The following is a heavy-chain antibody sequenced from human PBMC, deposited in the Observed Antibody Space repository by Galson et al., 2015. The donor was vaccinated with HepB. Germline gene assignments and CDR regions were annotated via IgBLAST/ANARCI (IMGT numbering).Heavy chain of an antibody. CDR1: GYSFTSYW. CDR3: ARLYYSGSGSYPDY. Sequence: QSGAEVKKPGESLRISCKGSGYSFTSYWINWVRQMPGKGLEWMGRLDPSDSFVNYSPSFQGHVTMSADRSINTAYLQWGSLKASDTAMYYCARLYYSGSGSYPDYWGQGTLVTVSS. V-gene: IGHV5-10-1*01. J-gene: IGHJ4*02. D-gene: IGHD3-10*01. CDR2: LDPSDSFV.